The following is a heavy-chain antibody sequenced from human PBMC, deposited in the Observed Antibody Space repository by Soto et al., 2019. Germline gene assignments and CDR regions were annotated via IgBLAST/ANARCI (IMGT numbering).Heavy chain of an antibody. CDR1: GGSINSSSDY. J-gene: IGHJ4*02. CDR3: ARPVRSAYGFDY. V-gene: IGHV4-39*01. D-gene: IGHD5-12*01. CDR2: IYYSGST. Sequence: PSETLSLTCTVSGGSINSSSDYWGWIRQPPGKGLEWIGSIYYSGSTFYNPSLKSRVTISVDTSKNQFSLKVSSVTAADTAVYYCARPVRSAYGFDYWGQGTLVPVSS.